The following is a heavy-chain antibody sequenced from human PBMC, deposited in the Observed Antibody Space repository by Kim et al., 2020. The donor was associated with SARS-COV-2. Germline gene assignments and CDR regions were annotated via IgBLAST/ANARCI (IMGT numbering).Heavy chain of an antibody. Sequence: ASVKVSCKASGYAFTSYGISWVRQAPGQGLEWMGWISAYNGNTNYAQKLQGRVTMTTDTSTSTAYMELRSLRSDDTAVYYCARVGSSGWYWVTPDAFDIWGQGTMVTVSS. CDR2: ISAYNGNT. J-gene: IGHJ3*02. D-gene: IGHD6-19*01. V-gene: IGHV1-18*01. CDR3: ARVGSSGWYWVTPDAFDI. CDR1: GYAFTSYG.